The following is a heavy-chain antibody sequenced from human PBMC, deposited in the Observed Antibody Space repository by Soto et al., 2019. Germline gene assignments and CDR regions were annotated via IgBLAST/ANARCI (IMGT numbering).Heavy chain of an antibody. CDR2: IIPIFGTA. V-gene: IGHV1-69*01. D-gene: IGHD1-26*01. J-gene: IGHJ4*02. Sequence: QVQLVQSGAEVKKPGSSVKVSCKASGGTFSSYSINWVRQAPGQGLEWMVEIIPIFGTANYAQKFQGRVTITAEESTSTAYMELSSLRSEDTAVYYCARDGGRHSGGIDYWGQGTLVTVSS. CDR1: GGTFSSYS. CDR3: ARDGGRHSGGIDY.